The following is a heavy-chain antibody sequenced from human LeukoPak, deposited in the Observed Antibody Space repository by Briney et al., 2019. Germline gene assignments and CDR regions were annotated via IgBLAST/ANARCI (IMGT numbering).Heavy chain of an antibody. D-gene: IGHD5-18*01. CDR1: GFTFSSYH. V-gene: IGHV3-21*01. CDR2: ISTSSSSSYI. CDR3: ARRATTERGHSYGLDY. Sequence: SPGGSLRLSCVVSGFTFSSYHMNWVRQAPGKGLEWVSSISTSSSSSYIYYADSVTGRFTISRDNAKNSLYLQMNSLRAEDTAVYYCARRATTERGHSYGLDYWGQGTLVTVSS. J-gene: IGHJ4*02.